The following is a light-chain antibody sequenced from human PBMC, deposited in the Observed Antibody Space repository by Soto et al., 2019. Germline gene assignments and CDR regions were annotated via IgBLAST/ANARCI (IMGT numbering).Light chain of an antibody. J-gene: IGLJ3*02. CDR3: AAWDDSLNGRV. CDR1: SSNIGGRT. CDR2: NNN. Sequence: QSVLTQTPSASGTPGQRVTISCSGSSSNIGGRTVNWYQQLPGTAPRLLIFNNNQRPSGVPDRFSGSKSGTSASLAISGLQSEDEATYYCAAWDDSLNGRVFGGGTKLTVL. V-gene: IGLV1-44*01.